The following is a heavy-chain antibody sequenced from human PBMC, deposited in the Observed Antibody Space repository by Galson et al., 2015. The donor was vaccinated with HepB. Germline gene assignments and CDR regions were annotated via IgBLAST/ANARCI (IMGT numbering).Heavy chain of an antibody. CDR2: ISGYNGHT. J-gene: IGHJ6*02. CDR1: GYSLSSYV. CDR3: ARGTTGTTFDYGMDI. D-gene: IGHD1-1*01. Sequence: SVKVSCKASGYSLSSYVISWVRQAPGQGLEWMGWISGYNGHTNYAQKFQGRATLITDTSTSTAYMELRSLRSEDTAVYYCARGTTGTTFDYGMDIWGQGTTVTVSS. V-gene: IGHV1-18*01.